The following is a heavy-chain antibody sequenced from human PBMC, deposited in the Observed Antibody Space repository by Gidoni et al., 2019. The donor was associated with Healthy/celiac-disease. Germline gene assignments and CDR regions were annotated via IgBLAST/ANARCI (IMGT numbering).Heavy chain of an antibody. Sequence: VQLLDSGGGLVQPGGSLRLFCAASGFTFSSYAMSGVRQAPGNGLEWVSEIRGSGGRTDYAGSVKGRFTSSRDNSKNTLYLQMNSLRAEDTGVYYCAKGGPLTPEHYGMDVWGQGTTVTVSS. J-gene: IGHJ6*02. V-gene: IGHV3-23*01. CDR1: GFTFSSYA. CDR3: AKGGPLTPEHYGMDV. D-gene: IGHD1-26*01. CDR2: IRGSGGRT.